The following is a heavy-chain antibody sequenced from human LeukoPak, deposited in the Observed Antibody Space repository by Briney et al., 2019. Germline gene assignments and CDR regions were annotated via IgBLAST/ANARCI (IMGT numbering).Heavy chain of an antibody. D-gene: IGHD6-19*01. CDR1: GGSISSYY. CDR3: ARSSSGWYSDP. CDR2: IYISGNA. Sequence: SETLSLTCTVSGGSISSYYWNWIRQPAGKGLERIGRIYISGNAIHNPSLKSRVTMSVDTSKNQFSLKLSSVTAADTAVYYCARSSSGWYSDPWGQGTLVTVSS. J-gene: IGHJ5*02. V-gene: IGHV4-4*07.